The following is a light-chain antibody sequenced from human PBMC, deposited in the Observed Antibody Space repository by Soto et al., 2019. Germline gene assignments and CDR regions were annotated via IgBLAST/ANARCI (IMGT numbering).Light chain of an antibody. J-gene: IGKJ4*01. V-gene: IGKV1-5*03. CDR2: KVS. Sequence: DIQITQDPSTLSASVGDRVTITCRASQSISDWLAWYQQKPGKAPKVVIYKVSSLEYGVPSRFSGSRSGTEFTLTISSLQPDDFATYYCQQYNSYSFGGGTKVEIK. CDR3: QQYNSYS. CDR1: QSISDW.